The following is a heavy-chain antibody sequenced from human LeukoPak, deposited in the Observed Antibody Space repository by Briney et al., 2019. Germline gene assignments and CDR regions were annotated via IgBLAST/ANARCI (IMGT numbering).Heavy chain of an antibody. CDR3: ARERLGLGIWGNYGPGVDTFDI. Sequence: ASVKVSCKASGGTFSSYAINWVRHAPGQGLEWMGGIIPLFGTTNYAQKLQGRVTITADKSTSTAYMELSSLISEDTAVYYCARERLGLGIWGNYGPGVDTFDIWGQGTMVTVSS. J-gene: IGHJ3*02. D-gene: IGHD3-16*01. CDR1: GGTFSSYA. V-gene: IGHV1-69*06. CDR2: IIPLFGTT.